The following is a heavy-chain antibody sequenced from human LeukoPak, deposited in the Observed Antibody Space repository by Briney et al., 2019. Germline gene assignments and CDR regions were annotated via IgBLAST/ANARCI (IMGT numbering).Heavy chain of an antibody. J-gene: IGHJ6*03. CDR1: GFTFSSYS. V-gene: IGHV3-48*01. CDR2: ISSSSSTI. CDR3: ARTEKQQQLVGGGVDYMDV. Sequence: PGGSLRLSCAASGFTFSSYSMNWVRQAPGKGLEWVSYISSSSSTIYYADSVKGRFTISRDNAKNSLYLQMNSLRAEDTAVYYCARTEKQQQLVGGGVDYMDVWGKGTTVTVSS. D-gene: IGHD6-13*01.